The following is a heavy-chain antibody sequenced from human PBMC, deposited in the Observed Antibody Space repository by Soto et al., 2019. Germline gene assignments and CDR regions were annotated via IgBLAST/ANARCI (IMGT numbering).Heavy chain of an antibody. Sequence: GESLKICCKGSGYSFTSYWIGWVRQMPGKGLEWMGIIYPGDSDTRYSPSFQGQVTISADKSISTAYLQWSSLKASDTAMYYCAISYYDSSGYYYPPYYYGMDVWGQGTTVTVSS. CDR2: IYPGDSDT. D-gene: IGHD3-22*01. CDR1: GYSFTSYW. V-gene: IGHV5-51*01. J-gene: IGHJ6*02. CDR3: AISYYDSSGYYYPPYYYGMDV.